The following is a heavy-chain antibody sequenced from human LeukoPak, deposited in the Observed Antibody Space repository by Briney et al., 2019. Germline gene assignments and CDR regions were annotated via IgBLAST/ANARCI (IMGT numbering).Heavy chain of an antibody. CDR2: INPNSGGT. CDR3: ARVGAAAGPYYFDY. Sequence: ASVKVSCKASGYTFTGYYMHWVRQAPGQGLEWMGRINPNSGGTNYAQKFQGRVTMTRDTSISTAYMELSSLRSEDTAVYYCARVGAAAGPYYFDYWGQGTLVTVPS. D-gene: IGHD6-13*01. J-gene: IGHJ4*02. CDR1: GYTFTGYY. V-gene: IGHV1-2*06.